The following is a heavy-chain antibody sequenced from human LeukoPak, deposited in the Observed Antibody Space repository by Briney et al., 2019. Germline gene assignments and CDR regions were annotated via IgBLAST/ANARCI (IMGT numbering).Heavy chain of an antibody. CDR1: GFALKSYS. CDR3: ARPLYSNHGNGAFDI. CDR2: LGNTGTYI. Sequence: PGGSLRLSCAASGFALKSYSMNWIRQAPGKGLEWVSSLGNTGTYIYYADSVKGRFTISRDNSKNSLFLQMDSLRAEDTAVYYCARPLYSNHGNGAFDIWGHGTLVTVAS. J-gene: IGHJ3*02. D-gene: IGHD4-11*01. V-gene: IGHV3-21*06.